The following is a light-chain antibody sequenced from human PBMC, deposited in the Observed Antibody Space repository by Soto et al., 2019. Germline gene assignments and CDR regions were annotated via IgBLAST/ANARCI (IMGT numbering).Light chain of an antibody. V-gene: IGLV2-11*01. CDR2: DVT. CDR3: TSYAGTNSYV. J-gene: IGLJ1*01. CDR1: SSDVGGYNY. Sequence: ALTQPRSVSGSPGQSVTISCTGTSSDVGGYNYVSWYQHYPDKAPKLMIYDVTKRPSRVPDRFSGSKSGNTASLTIAGLQAEDEADYYCTSYAGTNSYVFGTGTKVTVL.